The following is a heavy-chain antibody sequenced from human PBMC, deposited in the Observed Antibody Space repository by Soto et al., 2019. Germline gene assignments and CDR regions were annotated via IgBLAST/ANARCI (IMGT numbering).Heavy chain of an antibody. CDR3: ARDLWGYCGTDCYPLDV. D-gene: IGHD2-21*02. J-gene: IGHJ6*02. CDR2: MYNSGST. CDR1: GGSISSGDYY. V-gene: IGHV4-61*08. Sequence: PSETLSLTCTVSGGSISSGDYYWSWIRQPPGKGLEWIGYMYNSGSTYYNPSLKSRVTISVDTSKNQFSLKLNSVTAADTAVYYCARDLWGYCGTDCYPLDVWGQGTTVTVSS.